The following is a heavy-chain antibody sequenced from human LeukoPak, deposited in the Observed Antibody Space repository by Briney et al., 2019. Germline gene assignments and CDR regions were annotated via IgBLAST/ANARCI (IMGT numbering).Heavy chain of an antibody. CDR2: ISTNGGHT. V-gene: IGHV3-64D*09. Sequence: PGGSLRLSCSASGFSFSNYAMHWVRQAQGQGLEYVSAISTNGGHTYYADSVQGRFTISRDDSKNTLYLQMSSLRAEDTALYYCVKDLLGYCSSTSCYATGPFDYWGQGTLVTVSS. D-gene: IGHD2-2*01. J-gene: IGHJ4*02. CDR1: GFSFSNYA. CDR3: VKDLLGYCSSTSCYATGPFDY.